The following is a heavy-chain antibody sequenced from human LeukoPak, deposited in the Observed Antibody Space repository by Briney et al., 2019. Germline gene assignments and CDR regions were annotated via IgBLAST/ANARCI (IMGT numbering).Heavy chain of an antibody. D-gene: IGHD3-10*01. J-gene: IGHJ6*02. CDR3: AREGAWYVSGSYSGYFYGMDV. CDR1: GFTFSSFG. CDR2: ISSSGGYI. V-gene: IGHV3-21*01. Sequence: GGSLRLSCAASGFTFSSFGMNWVRQAPGKGLDWVSSISSSGGYIYYADSVKGRFTISRDNAKNSRYLQMNSLRAEDTAVYYCAREGAWYVSGSYSGYFYGMDVWGQGTTVTVSS.